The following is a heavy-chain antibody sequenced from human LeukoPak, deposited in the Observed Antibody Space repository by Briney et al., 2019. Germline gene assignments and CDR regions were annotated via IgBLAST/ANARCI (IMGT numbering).Heavy chain of an antibody. V-gene: IGHV3-21*01. CDR3: ARDGSGWSNWFDP. CDR1: GFTFSSYM. CDR2: ISTSSSYI. Sequence: GESLKISCASSGFTFSSYMMNWVRQAPGKGLEWVSSISTSSSYIYYADSVKGRFTISRDNAKNSLFLQMNSLRAEDTAVYYCARDGSGWSNWFDPWGQGTLVTVSS. D-gene: IGHD6-19*01. J-gene: IGHJ5*02.